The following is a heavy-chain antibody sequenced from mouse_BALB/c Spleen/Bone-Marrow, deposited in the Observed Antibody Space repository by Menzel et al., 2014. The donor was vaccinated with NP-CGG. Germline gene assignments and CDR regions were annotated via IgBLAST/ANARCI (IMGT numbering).Heavy chain of an antibody. CDR3: TRSGPGFAY. CDR1: GYTFTSYF. CDR2: INPSSGGT. Sequence: LQLQQSWAELAKPGAPVKLSCKASGYTFTSYFVYWVKQRPGQGLEWIGEINPSSGGTDFNEKFKSKATLTVDKSSSTAYMQLSSLTSEDSAVYYCTRSGPGFAYWGQGTLVTGSA. J-gene: IGHJ3*01. V-gene: IGHV1S81*02.